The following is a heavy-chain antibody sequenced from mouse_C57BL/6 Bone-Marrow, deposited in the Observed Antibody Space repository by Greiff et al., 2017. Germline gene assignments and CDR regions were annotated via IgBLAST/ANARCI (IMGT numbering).Heavy chain of an antibody. CDR3: TRSGGTVDY. CDR2: IDPETGGT. Sequence: VQLQQSGAELVRPGASVTLSCKASGYTFTDYEMHWVKQTPVHGLEWIGAIDPETGGTAYNQKFKGKAILTADKSSSTAYMELHSLTSEDSAVYYCTRSGGTVDYWGQGTTLTVSS. D-gene: IGHD4-1*01. V-gene: IGHV1-15*01. CDR1: GYTFTDYE. J-gene: IGHJ2*01.